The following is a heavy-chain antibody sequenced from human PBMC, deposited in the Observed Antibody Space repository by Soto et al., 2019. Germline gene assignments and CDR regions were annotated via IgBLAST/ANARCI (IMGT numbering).Heavy chain of an antibody. D-gene: IGHD3-16*02. CDR2: IYYSGST. Sequence: SETLSLTCTVSGGSISSYYWSWIRQPPGKGLEWIGYIYYSGSTNYNPSLKSRVTISVDTSKNQFSLKLSSVTAADTAVYYCARLRRDYDYIWGSYRYFDYWGQGTLVTVSS. V-gene: IGHV4-59*08. CDR3: ARLRRDYDYIWGSYRYFDY. CDR1: GGSISSYY. J-gene: IGHJ4*02.